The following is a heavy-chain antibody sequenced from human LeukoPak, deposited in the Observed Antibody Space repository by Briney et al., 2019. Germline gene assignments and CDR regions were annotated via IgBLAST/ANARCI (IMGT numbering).Heavy chain of an antibody. J-gene: IGHJ5*02. CDR1: GGSISSYY. D-gene: IGHD6-13*01. CDR2: IYTSGST. CDR3: ATASNRGIAAAEDWFDP. V-gene: IGHV4-4*07. Sequence: PSETLSLTCTVSGGSISSYYWSWIRQPAGKGLEWIGRIYTSGSTNYNPSLKSRVTMSVDTSKNQFSLKLSSVTAADTAVYYCATASNRGIAAAEDWFDPWGQGTLVTVSS.